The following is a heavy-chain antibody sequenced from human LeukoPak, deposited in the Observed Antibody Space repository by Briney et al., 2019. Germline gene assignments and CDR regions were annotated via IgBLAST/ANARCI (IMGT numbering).Heavy chain of an antibody. CDR2: INHSGST. Sequence: SETLSLTCTVSGASISSGGYFWSWIRQPPGKGLEWIGEINHSGSTNYKPSLKSRVTISVDTSKNQFSLKLSSVTAADTAVYYCARTGLIDESSSSFYYYYGMDVWGQGTTVTVSS. D-gene: IGHD6-6*01. CDR3: ARTGLIDESSSSFYYYYGMDV. CDR1: GASISSGGYF. V-gene: IGHV4-34*01. J-gene: IGHJ6*02.